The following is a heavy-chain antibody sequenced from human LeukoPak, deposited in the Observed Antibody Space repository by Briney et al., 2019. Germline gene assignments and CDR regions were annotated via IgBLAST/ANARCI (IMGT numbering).Heavy chain of an antibody. J-gene: IGHJ4*02. CDR1: GFTFSSYG. D-gene: IGHD3-10*01. V-gene: IGHV3-23*01. CDR3: AQGLFYYGSGSTIAYYFDN. CDR2: ISGSGGST. Sequence: GGSLRLSCAASGFTFSSYGMSWVRQAPGKGLEWVSAISGSGGSTYYADSVKGRFTISIDNSKNTLYLQMNSLRAEDSAIYYCAQGLFYYGSGSTIAYYFDNWGQGTLVTVSS.